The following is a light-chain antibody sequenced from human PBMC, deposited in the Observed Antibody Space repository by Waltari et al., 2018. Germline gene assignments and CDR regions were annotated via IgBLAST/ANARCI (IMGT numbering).Light chain of an antibody. CDR2: EGT. CDR3: SSYARSDNSVL. V-gene: IGLV2-23*01. Sequence: QSALTQPASVSGSPGQSITISCTGSTSDVGGYNLVSWYRQFPNKGPQLIIYEGTRRPSGVSSRFSASKSGNTASLTISGLQAEDEAVYFCSSYARSDNSVLFGGGTQLSVL. CDR1: TSDVGGYNL. J-gene: IGLJ2*01.